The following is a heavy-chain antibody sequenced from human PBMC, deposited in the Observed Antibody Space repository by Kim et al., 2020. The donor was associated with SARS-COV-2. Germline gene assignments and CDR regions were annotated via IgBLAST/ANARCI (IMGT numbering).Heavy chain of an antibody. CDR1: GFTFSSYA. J-gene: IGHJ6*01. CDR2: ISYDGSNK. D-gene: IGHD6-19*01. Sequence: GGSLRLSCAASGFTFSSYAMHWVRQAPGKGLEWVAVISYDGSNKYYADSVKGRFTISRDNSKNTLYLQMNSLRAEDTAVYYCARDGGSSGWETYYYYGM. V-gene: IGHV3-30*04. CDR3: ARDGGSSGWETYYYYGM.